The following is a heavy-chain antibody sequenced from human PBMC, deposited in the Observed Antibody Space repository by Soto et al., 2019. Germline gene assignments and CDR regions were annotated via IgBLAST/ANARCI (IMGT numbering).Heavy chain of an antibody. V-gene: IGHV3-30*18. Sequence: LRLSCAASGFTFSSYGMHWVRQAPGKGLEWVAVISYDGSNKYYADSVKGRFTISRDNSKNTLYLQMNSLRAEDTAVYYCAKAPAQNYGDSYYFDYWGQGTLVTVSS. CDR3: AKAPAQNYGDSYYFDY. CDR2: ISYDGSNK. J-gene: IGHJ4*02. CDR1: GFTFSSYG. D-gene: IGHD4-17*01.